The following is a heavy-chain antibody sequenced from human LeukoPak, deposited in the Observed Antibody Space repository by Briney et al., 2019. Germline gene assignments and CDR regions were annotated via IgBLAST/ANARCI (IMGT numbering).Heavy chain of an antibody. J-gene: IGHJ4*02. CDR1: GFTFSSYG. D-gene: IGHD2-2*01. Sequence: GGSLRLSCAASGFTFSSYGMHWVRHAPGKGLEWVAYIRYHGSNINYADSVKGRFTISRDNSKDTLFLQMSSLRAEDTAVYYCTKVLTGYCGSTSCPIDSWGQGTLVTVSS. V-gene: IGHV3-30*02. CDR3: TKVLTGYCGSTSCPIDS. CDR2: IRYHGSNI.